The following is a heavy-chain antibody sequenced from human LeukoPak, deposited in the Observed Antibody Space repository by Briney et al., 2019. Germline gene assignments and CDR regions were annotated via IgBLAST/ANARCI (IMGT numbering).Heavy chain of an antibody. J-gene: IGHJ4*02. V-gene: IGHV3-23*01. CDR2: ISGSGGST. CDR1: GFTFSSYA. D-gene: IGHD1-26*01. CDR3: TRHVGARSGYFDH. Sequence: GGSLRLSCAASGFTFSSYAMSWVRQAPGKGLEWVSAISGSGGSTYYADSLKGRFTISRDNSKNTLYLQMNSLRAGDTAIYYCTRHVGARSGYFDHWGQGTLVTVSS.